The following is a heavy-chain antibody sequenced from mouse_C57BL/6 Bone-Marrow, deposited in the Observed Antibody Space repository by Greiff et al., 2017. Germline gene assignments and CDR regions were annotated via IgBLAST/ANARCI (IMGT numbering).Heavy chain of an antibody. Sequence: EVQLVESGPGLVKPSQSLSLTCSVTGYSITSGYYWNWIRQFPGNKLEWMGYISYDGSNNYNPCLKNRISITRDTSKNRFFLKLNSVTTEDTATYYCARTTGYYYAMDYWGQGTAVTVSS. CDR2: ISYDGSN. D-gene: IGHD4-1*02. J-gene: IGHJ4*01. CDR3: ARTTGYYYAMDY. CDR1: GYSITSGYY. V-gene: IGHV3-6*01.